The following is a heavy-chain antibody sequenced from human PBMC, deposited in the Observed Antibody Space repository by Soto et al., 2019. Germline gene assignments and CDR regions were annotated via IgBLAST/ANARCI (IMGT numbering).Heavy chain of an antibody. J-gene: IGHJ6*02. V-gene: IGHV3-30-3*01. CDR1: GFTFSSYA. D-gene: IGHD6-6*01. CDR2: ISYDGSNK. CDR3: AREGVEQLVHEHYYYYGMDV. Sequence: LRLSCAASGFTFSSYAMHWVRQAPGKGLEWVAVISYDGSNKYYADSVKGRFTISRDNSKNTLYLQMNSLRAEDTAVYYCAREGVEQLVHEHYYYYGMDVWGQGTTVTVSS.